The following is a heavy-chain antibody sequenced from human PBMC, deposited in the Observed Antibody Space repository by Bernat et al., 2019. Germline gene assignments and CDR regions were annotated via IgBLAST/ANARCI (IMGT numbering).Heavy chain of an antibody. CDR2: ISYDGSNK. J-gene: IGHJ5*02. Sequence: VQLVESGGGVVQPGRSLRLSCAASGFTFSSYGMHWVRQAPGKGLEWVAVISYDGSNKYYADSVKGRFTISRDNSKNTLYLQMNSLRAEDTAVYYCAKDSSLVGWLQLSSWGQGTLVTVSS. D-gene: IGHD5-24*01. V-gene: IGHV3-30*18. CDR3: AKDSSLVGWLQLSS. CDR1: GFTFSSYG.